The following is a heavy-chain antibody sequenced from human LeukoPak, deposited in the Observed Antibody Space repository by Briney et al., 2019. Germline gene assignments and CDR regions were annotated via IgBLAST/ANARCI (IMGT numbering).Heavy chain of an antibody. D-gene: IGHD2-15*01. J-gene: IGHJ4*02. CDR2: ISYDGSYK. Sequence: PGGSLRLSCAASGFTFSSYAMHWVRQAPGKGLEWVALISYDGSYKYYADSVKGRFTISRDNSKNTLYLQMNSLRPEDTAVYYCARDLHCSGGSCYSGLHYWGQGTLVTVSS. V-gene: IGHV3-30*04. CDR3: ARDLHCSGGSCYSGLHY. CDR1: GFTFSSYA.